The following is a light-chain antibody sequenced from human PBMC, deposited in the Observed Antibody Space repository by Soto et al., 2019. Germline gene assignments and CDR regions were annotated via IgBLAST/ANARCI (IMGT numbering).Light chain of an antibody. CDR3: QQYGTSPMYT. CDR2: GAS. V-gene: IGKV3-20*01. J-gene: IGKJ2*01. Sequence: EIVLTQSPGTLSVSPGERATLSCRASQSVSSSYLAWYRQKPGQAPRLLIHGASNRAAGIPDRFSGSGSGTDFTLTISRLEPEDFAVYYCQQYGTSPMYTFGQGTKLEIK. CDR1: QSVSSSY.